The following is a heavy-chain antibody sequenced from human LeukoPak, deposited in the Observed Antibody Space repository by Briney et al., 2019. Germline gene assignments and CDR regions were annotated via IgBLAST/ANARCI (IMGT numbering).Heavy chain of an antibody. V-gene: IGHV3-48*02. J-gene: IGHJ3*02. CDR3: ATQLWSLGSFDI. CDR1: GFTFSSYS. CDR2: ISSSSSTI. D-gene: IGHD5-18*01. Sequence: PGGSLRLSCAASGFTFSSYSMNWVRQAPGKGVEWVSYISSSSSTIYYADTVKGRFTISRENAKKSLYLQKNSPRDEDTALYYCATQLWSLGSFDIWGQGTMVTVSS.